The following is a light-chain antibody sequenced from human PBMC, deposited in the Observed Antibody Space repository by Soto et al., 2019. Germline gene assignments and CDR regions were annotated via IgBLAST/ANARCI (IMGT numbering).Light chain of an antibody. J-gene: IGKJ4*01. CDR2: GAS. CDR3: EQYDSSPLT. Sequence: EIVLTHSPGTLSLSPGERATLSCRASQGVTSSYLAWYQQKPGQSPRLLIYGASIRATGIPDRFSGSGSGTDFSLTISRLEPEDFAVYYCEQYDSSPLTFGGGTKVEIK. CDR1: QGVTSSY. V-gene: IGKV3-20*01.